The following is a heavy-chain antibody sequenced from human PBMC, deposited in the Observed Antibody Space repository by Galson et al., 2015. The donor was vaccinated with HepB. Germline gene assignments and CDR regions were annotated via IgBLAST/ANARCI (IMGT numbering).Heavy chain of an antibody. CDR2: ISAYNGNT. D-gene: IGHD3-3*01. J-gene: IGHJ3*02. CDR3: ARDGTYYDFWSGYYSGVNAFDI. Sequence: SVKVSCKASGYTFTSYGISWVRQAPGQGLEWMGWISAYNGNTNYAQKLQGRVTMTTDTSTSTAYMELRSLRSDDTAVYYCARDGTYYDFWSGYYSGVNAFDIWGQGTMVTVSS. V-gene: IGHV1-18*01. CDR1: GYTFTSYG.